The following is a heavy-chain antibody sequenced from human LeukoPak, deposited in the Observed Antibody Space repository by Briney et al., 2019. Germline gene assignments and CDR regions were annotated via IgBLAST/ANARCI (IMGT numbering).Heavy chain of an antibody. CDR3: ATEGELAHFDY. V-gene: IGHV3-33*01. CDR2: IWYDGSNK. J-gene: IGHJ4*02. CDR1: GFTFSSYG. D-gene: IGHD1-7*01. Sequence: PGGSLRLSCAASGFTFSSYGMHWVRQAPGKGLEWVAVIWYDGSNKYYADSVKGRFTISRDNSKNTLYLQRNSLRPEDTAVYYCATEGELAHFDYWGQGTLVTVSS.